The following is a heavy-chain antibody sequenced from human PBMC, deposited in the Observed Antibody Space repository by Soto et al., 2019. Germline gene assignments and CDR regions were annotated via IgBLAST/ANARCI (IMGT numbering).Heavy chain of an antibody. J-gene: IGHJ4*02. CDR2: ISYDGSNK. D-gene: IGHD3-22*01. CDR3: ARDGTYYDSSGPCFDY. V-gene: IGHV3-30*03. Sequence: QVQLVESGGGVVQPGRSLRLSCAASGFTFSSYGMHWVRQAPGKGLEGVAVISYDGSNKYYADSVKGRFTISRDNSKNTLYLQMNSLRAEATAVYYCARDGTYYDSSGPCFDYWGQGTLVTVSS. CDR1: GFTFSSYG.